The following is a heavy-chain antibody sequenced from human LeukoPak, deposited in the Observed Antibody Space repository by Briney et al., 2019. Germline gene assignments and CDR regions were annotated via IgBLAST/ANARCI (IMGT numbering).Heavy chain of an antibody. J-gene: IGHJ5*02. CDR1: GFTFSNYS. CDR2: ISNSRSYI. D-gene: IGHD1-26*01. CDR3: ASGANNWFDP. Sequence: PGGSLRLSCAASGFTFSNYSMNWVRQAPGKGLEWVSSISNSRSYIYYAGSVKGRFTISRDNAKNSLYLQMNSLRAEDTAVYYCASGANNWFDPWGQGTLVTVSS. V-gene: IGHV3-21*01.